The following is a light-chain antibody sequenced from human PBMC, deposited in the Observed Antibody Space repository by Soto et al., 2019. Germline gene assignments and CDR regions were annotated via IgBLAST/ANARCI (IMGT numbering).Light chain of an antibody. J-gene: IGKJ1*01. CDR1: QSINSY. CDR2: AAS. V-gene: IGKV1-39*01. Sequence: DLQMTQSPSSQSASVGDRVTITCRASQSINSYLNWYQQKPGKAPKLLIYAASSLQSGVPSRFSGSGSETDFTLTISSLHPDDFATYYCQQRFSTPRTFGQGTRV. CDR3: QQRFSTPRT.